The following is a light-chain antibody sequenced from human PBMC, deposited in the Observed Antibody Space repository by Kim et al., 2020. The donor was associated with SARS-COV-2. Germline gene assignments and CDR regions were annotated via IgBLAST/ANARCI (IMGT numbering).Light chain of an antibody. V-gene: IGKV1-5*03. CDR1: QSISGR. CDR2: KAS. J-gene: IGKJ2*01. Sequence: LSAYVGGTISLTCRARQSISGRLAWYQQKPGKAPKVLISKASSLESGVPSRFSGSGSGTEYTLTIYSLQPDDFATYYCQQYHAYSTFGQGTKLEI. CDR3: QQYHAYST.